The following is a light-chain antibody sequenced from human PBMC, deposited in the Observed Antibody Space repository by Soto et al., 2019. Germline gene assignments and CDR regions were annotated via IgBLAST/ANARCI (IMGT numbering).Light chain of an antibody. CDR2: AAS. Sequence: QMTQSPSSLSASVGDRITITCRAGRDIGSDLSWYQQKPGKAPKLLIYAASSLQSGVPSRFSGSGSGTDFTLTISSLQPEDFATYYCQQSYSTLITFGQGTRLEIK. CDR1: RDIGSD. J-gene: IGKJ5*01. CDR3: QQSYSTLIT. V-gene: IGKV1-39*01.